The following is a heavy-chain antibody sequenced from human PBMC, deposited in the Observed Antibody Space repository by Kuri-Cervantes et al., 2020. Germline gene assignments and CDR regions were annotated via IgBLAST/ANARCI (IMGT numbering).Heavy chain of an antibody. CDR1: GGSISSGGYS. Sequence: SQTLSLTCAVSGGSISSGGYSWSWIRQPPGKGLGWIGYIYYSGSTNYNPSLKSRVTISVDTSKNQFSLKLSSVTAADTAVYYCARGYFDILTGTYGKDVWGQGTTVTVSS. V-gene: IGHV4-30-4*07. D-gene: IGHD3-9*01. CDR3: ARGYFDILTGTYGKDV. J-gene: IGHJ6*02. CDR2: IYYSGST.